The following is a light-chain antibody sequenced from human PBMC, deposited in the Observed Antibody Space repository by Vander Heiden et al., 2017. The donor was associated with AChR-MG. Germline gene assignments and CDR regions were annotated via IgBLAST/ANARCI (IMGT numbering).Light chain of an antibody. CDR3: AAWDDSLSGPNWV. Sequence: QSVLTQPPSASGTPGQRVTISCSGSSSNIGRNYVYWYQQLPRTAPKLLIYSSNQRPSGVPERFSGSKSGTSASLAISGLRSEDEADYYCAAWDDSLSGPNWVFGGGTKLTVL. V-gene: IGLV1-47*02. J-gene: IGLJ3*02. CDR1: SSNIGRNY. CDR2: SSN.